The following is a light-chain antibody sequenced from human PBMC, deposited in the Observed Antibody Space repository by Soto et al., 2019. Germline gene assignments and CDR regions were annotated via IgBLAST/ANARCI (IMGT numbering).Light chain of an antibody. J-gene: IGLJ1*01. V-gene: IGLV2-11*01. CDR2: DVS. Sequence: QSVLNQRPSVVRAPGPAITISCTGTSRDVGGYNYVSWYQQHPGKAPKLMIYDVSKRPSGVPDRFSGSKSGNTASLTISGLQAEDEADYYCCSYAGSYSFGVFGTGTKVTVL. CDR3: CSYAGSYSFGV. CDR1: SRDVGGYNY.